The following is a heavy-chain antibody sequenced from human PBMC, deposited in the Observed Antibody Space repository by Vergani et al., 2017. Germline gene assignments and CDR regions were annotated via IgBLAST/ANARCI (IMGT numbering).Heavy chain of an antibody. V-gene: IGHV3-23*04. D-gene: IGHD6-13*01. J-gene: IGHJ6*02. Sequence: EVQLVESGGGLVKPGGSLRLSCAASGFTFSSYAMSWVRQAPGKGLEWVSAISGSGGSTYYADSVKGRFTISRDNSKNTLYLQMNSLRAEDTAVYYCAKDPADSFIAAAGTENHYYYYGMDVWGQGTTVTVSS. CDR2: ISGSGGST. CDR1: GFTFSSYA. CDR3: AKDPADSFIAAAGTENHYYYYGMDV.